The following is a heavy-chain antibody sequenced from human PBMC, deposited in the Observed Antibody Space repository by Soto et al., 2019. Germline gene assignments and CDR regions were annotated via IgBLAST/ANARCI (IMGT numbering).Heavy chain of an antibody. CDR2: ISSKTDGGTT. J-gene: IGHJ4*02. CDR1: GVTFTYAW. Sequence: EVQLVETGGGLVRPGRSLRLSCAASGVTFTYAWMNWVRQAPGKGLEWVGRISSKTDGGTTDYAAPVKGRVTISRDDSKNTLVLQMKMPKAGGTGVCLWTTRQAAAGFGFWGQGTLVTVSS. D-gene: IGHD6-25*01. V-gene: IGHV3-15*07. CDR3: TTRQAAAGFGF.